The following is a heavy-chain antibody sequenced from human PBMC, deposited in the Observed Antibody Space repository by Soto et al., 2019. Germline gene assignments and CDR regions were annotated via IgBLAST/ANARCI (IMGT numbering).Heavy chain of an antibody. CDR1: GFTFSSYA. Sequence: GGSLRLSCAASGFTFSSYAMSGVRQATGKGLEWVSAISGSGGSTYYADSVKGRFTISRDNSKNTLYLQMNSLRAEDTAVYYCAKDIQPDYGDYYYYYMDVWGKGTTVTVSS. J-gene: IGHJ6*03. CDR2: ISGSGGST. V-gene: IGHV3-23*01. D-gene: IGHD4-17*01. CDR3: AKDIQPDYGDYYYYYMDV.